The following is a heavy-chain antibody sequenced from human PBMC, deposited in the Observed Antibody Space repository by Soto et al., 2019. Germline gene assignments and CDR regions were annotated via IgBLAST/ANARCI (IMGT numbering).Heavy chain of an antibody. CDR3: AREDSSGYYGGSGAFDI. CDR1: GSTFSSYA. CDR2: IIPIFGTA. Sequence: GASVKVSCKASGSTFSSYAISWVRQAPGQGLEWMGGIIPIFGTANYAQKFQGRVTITADESTSTAYMELSSLRSEDTAVYYCAREDSSGYYGGSGAFDIWGQGTMVTVSS. V-gene: IGHV1-69*13. J-gene: IGHJ3*02. D-gene: IGHD3-22*01.